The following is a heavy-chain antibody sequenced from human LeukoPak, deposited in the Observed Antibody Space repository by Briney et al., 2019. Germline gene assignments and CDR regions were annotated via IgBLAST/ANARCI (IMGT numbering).Heavy chain of an antibody. CDR1: GGSISSSNW. J-gene: IGHJ4*02. CDR3: ARLVDSSSWNFDY. D-gene: IGHD6-13*01. CDR2: IYHSGST. V-gene: IGHV4-4*02. Sequence: PSETLSLTCAVSGGSISSSNWWSWVRQPPGKGLEWIGEIYHSGSTNYNPSLKSRVTISVDKSKNQFSLKLSSVTAADTAVYYCARLVDSSSWNFDYWGQGTLVTVSS.